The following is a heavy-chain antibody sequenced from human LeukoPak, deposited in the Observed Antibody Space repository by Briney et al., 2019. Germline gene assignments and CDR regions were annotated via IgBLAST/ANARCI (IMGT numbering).Heavy chain of an antibody. Sequence: SETLSLTCTVSGGSISSGSYYWSWIRQPAGKGLEWIGRIYTSGSTNYNPSLKSRVTISVDTSKNQFSLKLSSVTAADTAVYYCARDRRGYSFTWGQGTLVTVSS. CDR2: IYTSGST. J-gene: IGHJ5*02. CDR3: ARDRRGYSFT. D-gene: IGHD5-18*01. CDR1: GGSISSGSYY. V-gene: IGHV4-61*02.